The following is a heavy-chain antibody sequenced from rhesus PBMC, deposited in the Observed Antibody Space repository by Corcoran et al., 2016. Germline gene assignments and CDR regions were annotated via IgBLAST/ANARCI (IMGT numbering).Heavy chain of an antibody. CDR2: IYGSSGSP. CDR3: ARDRCADYFDY. Sequence: QVQLQESGPGLVKPSETLSLTCAVSGYSISSNYWSWIRQPPGKGLEWIGYIYGSSGSPYYNPSLKSRVTISTDTSKDQFSLKLGSVTAADTAVYYCARDRCADYFDYWGQGVLVTVSS. V-gene: IGHV4-147*01. CDR1: GYSISSNY. J-gene: IGHJ4*01. D-gene: IGHD3-22*01.